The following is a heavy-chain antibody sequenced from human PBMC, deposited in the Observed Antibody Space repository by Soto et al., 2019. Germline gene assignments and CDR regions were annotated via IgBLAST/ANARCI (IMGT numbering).Heavy chain of an antibody. CDR3: ARAVWGRYRYTGDAFDI. J-gene: IGHJ3*02. Sequence: QVQLVESGGGVVQPGRSLRLSCAASGFTFSSYGMHWVRQAPGKGLEWVAVIWYDGSNKYYADSVKGRFTISRDNSKNTLYLQMNSLRAEDTAVYYCARAVWGRYRYTGDAFDIWGQGTMVTVSS. CDR1: GFTFSSYG. D-gene: IGHD3-16*02. V-gene: IGHV3-33*01. CDR2: IWYDGSNK.